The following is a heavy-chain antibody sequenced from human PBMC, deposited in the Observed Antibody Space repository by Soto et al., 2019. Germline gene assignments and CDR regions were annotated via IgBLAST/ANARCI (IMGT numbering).Heavy chain of an antibody. V-gene: IGHV3-11*01. D-gene: IGHD2-2*01. CDR3: ARDLRYCTCTSCYPFLVGLKGFFFDY. CDR1: GFTFSDYY. Sequence: GALRLSCTASGFTFSDYYMNWIRQAPGKGLEWVSDISSGGNTMYYAESVKGRFTISRDNARNSLYLQMNSLTAEDTAVYYCARDLRYCTCTSCYPFLVGLKGFFFDYWGQGTLVTVSS. CDR2: ISSGGNTM. J-gene: IGHJ4*02.